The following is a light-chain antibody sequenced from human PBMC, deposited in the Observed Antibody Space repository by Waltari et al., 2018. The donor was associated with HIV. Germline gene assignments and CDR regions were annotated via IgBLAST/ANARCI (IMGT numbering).Light chain of an antibody. CDR1: SSNIGRNT. CDR3: AAWDDSLNGHWV. CDR2: SDT. Sequence: QSVLTQPPSASGPPGQRVTMYCSGSSSNIGRNTVNWYQQLPGTAPKLLIFSDTQRPSGVPDRFSGSKSGTSASLAIGGLQSEDEGDYYCAAWDDSLNGHWVFGGGTRVTVL. V-gene: IGLV1-44*01. J-gene: IGLJ3*02.